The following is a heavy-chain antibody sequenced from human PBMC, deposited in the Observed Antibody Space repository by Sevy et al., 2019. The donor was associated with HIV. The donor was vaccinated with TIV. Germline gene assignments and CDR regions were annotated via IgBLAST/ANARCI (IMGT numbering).Heavy chain of an antibody. CDR1: GFTVSGNY. D-gene: IGHD3-22*01. CDR2: IDSGGST. Sequence: GGSLRLSCEASGFTVSGNYMAWVRLAPGKGLEWVSLIDSGGSTYYADSVKGRFTISRDNAKHTLYLQMNPLRAEDTAVYFCARGRYYDASGYYYYYYGMDVWGQGTTVTVSS. J-gene: IGHJ6*02. V-gene: IGHV3-66*01. CDR3: ARGRYYDASGYYYYYYGMDV.